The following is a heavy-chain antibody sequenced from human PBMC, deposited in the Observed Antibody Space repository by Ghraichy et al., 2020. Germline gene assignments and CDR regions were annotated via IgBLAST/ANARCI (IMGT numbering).Heavy chain of an antibody. Sequence: SETLSLTCTVSGGSISSYYWSWIRRPPGKGLEWIGYIYYSGSTHYNPSLKSRVTISVDTSKNQFSLKLNSVTAADTAVYYCATYTSGWLGGLDYWGQGTLVTVSS. CDR3: ATYTSGWLGGLDY. V-gene: IGHV4-59*01. CDR2: IYYSGST. D-gene: IGHD6-19*01. J-gene: IGHJ4*02. CDR1: GGSISSYY.